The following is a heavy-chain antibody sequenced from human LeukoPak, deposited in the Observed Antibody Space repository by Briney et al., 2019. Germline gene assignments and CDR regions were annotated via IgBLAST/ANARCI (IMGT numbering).Heavy chain of an antibody. CDR2: ITSSSYI. J-gene: IGHJ4*02. Sequence: GGSLRLSCTASGFAFSTYSMDWVRQAPGKGLEWVSSITSSSYIYYADSVKGRLTISRDNAKNSLYLHMNSLRAEDTAVYYCARVAGQSYHFDYWGQGTLVTVSS. CDR3: ARVAGQSYHFDY. V-gene: IGHV3-21*01. D-gene: IGHD3-10*01. CDR1: GFAFSTYS.